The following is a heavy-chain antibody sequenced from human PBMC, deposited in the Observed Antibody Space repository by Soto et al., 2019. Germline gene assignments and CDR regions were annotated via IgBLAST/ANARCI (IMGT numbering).Heavy chain of an antibody. CDR3: ARDRDGGRYYYGMDV. CDR2: ISTSGSP. J-gene: IGHJ6*02. Sequence: QVQLQESGPGLVKPSETLSLTCTVSGGSISSYYWSWIRPPAGKGLEGIGRISTSGSPNYNPSLKLRVPISVETSKIQFALKLSSVTAASAAVYYCARDRDGGRYYYGMDVWGQGTTVTVSS. V-gene: IGHV4-4*07. D-gene: IGHD3-10*01. CDR1: GGSISSYY.